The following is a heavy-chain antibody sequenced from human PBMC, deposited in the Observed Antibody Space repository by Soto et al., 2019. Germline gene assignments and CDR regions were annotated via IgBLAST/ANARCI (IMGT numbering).Heavy chain of an antibody. CDR3: ARERKSHPVDYNGMDV. CDR1: GFTFSSYT. Sequence: PGGSQRLSCAASGFTFSSYTMNWVRQAPGKGLEWVSSISSSSSYIYYADSVKGRFTISRDNAKKSLYLQLNSLTAEDTALYYCARERKSHPVDYNGMDVWGQGTTVTVSS. V-gene: IGHV3-21*01. CDR2: ISSSSSYI. J-gene: IGHJ6*02.